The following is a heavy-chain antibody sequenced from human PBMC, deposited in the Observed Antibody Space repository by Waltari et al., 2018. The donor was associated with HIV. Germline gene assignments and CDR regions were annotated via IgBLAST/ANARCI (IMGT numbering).Heavy chain of an antibody. Sequence: QVHLVQSGAEVKKPGASVRVFCKASGYTFTGYYIHWVRQAPGQGLEWMGRINPISGGTNYAQKFQGRVTMTRDTSISTAYMELSRLRSDDTAVYYCTRIPKSGVYFDYWGQGTLVTVSS. J-gene: IGHJ4*02. V-gene: IGHV1-2*06. D-gene: IGHD2-2*02. CDR1: GYTFTGYY. CDR3: TRIPKSGVYFDY. CDR2: INPISGGT.